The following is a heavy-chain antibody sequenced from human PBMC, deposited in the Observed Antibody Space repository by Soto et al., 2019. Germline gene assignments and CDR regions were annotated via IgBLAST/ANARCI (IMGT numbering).Heavy chain of an antibody. CDR3: ALYYTVPTDY. CDR2: INSDGRST. Sequence: EVQLVESGGGLVQPGGSLRLSCAASVLTFSSDWMHWVGEPPGKGLVCVSRINSDGRSTNYPDSVKGRFTISRDNAKNTLYLQMNSLRAEDTAVYYCALYYTVPTDYWGQGTLVTVSS. CDR1: VLTFSSDW. V-gene: IGHV3-74*01. J-gene: IGHJ4*02. D-gene: IGHD2-8*01.